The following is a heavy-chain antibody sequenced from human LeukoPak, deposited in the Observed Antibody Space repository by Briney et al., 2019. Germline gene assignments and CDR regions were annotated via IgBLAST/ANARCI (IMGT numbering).Heavy chain of an antibody. CDR3: AREVRGGASGQ. J-gene: IGHJ4*02. CDR1: GFTVSSNY. V-gene: IGHV3-66*01. CDR2: IYSDGTI. Sequence: GGSLRLSCAASGFTVSSNYMSWVRQAPGKGLEWVSLIYSDGTISYADQVKGRFTISRDNSEKKLYFKMKSLRVEDTAGYYCAREVRGGASGQWGQGTLVTVSS. D-gene: IGHD3-16*01.